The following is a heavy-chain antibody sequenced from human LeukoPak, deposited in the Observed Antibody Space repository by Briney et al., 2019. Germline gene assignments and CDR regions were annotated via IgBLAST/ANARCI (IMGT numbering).Heavy chain of an antibody. D-gene: IGHD3-3*01. Sequence: GGSLRLSCAASGFTFSSYSMNWVRQAPGKGLEWVSYISSSSSTIYYADSVKGRFTISRDNAKNSLYLQMNSLRAEDTAVYYCARDFLSVFWNGYYNYWGQGTLVTVSS. CDR2: ISSSSSTI. CDR1: GFTFSSYS. V-gene: IGHV3-48*01. CDR3: ARDFLSVFWNGYYNY. J-gene: IGHJ4*02.